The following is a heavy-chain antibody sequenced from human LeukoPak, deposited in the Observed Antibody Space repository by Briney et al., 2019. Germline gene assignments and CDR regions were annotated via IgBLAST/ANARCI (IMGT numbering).Heavy chain of an antibody. V-gene: IGHV3-23*01. CDR1: GFTFSSYA. D-gene: IGHD2-15*01. CDR2: ISGSGGST. J-gene: IGHJ4*02. Sequence: PGGSLRLSCAASGFTFSSYAMSWVRQASGKGLEWVSAISGSGGSTYYADSVKGRFTISRDNSKNTLYLQMNGLRAEDTAVYYCAKDRVQLVVVAATSFDYWGQGTLVTVSS. CDR3: AKDRVQLVVVAATSFDY.